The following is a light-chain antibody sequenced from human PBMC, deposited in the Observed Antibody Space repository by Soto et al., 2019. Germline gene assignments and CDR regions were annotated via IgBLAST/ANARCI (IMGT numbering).Light chain of an antibody. CDR2: GAS. V-gene: IGKV3-15*01. J-gene: IGKJ2*01. CDR3: QRYNNWPPYT. CDR1: QSVSSN. Sequence: EIVMTQSPATLSVSPGERATLSCRASQSVSSNLAWYQQKPGQAPRLLIYGASTRATGIPARVSVSGSGTEFTLTISSLQSEDFAVYYCQRYNNWPPYTFGQGTKLEIK.